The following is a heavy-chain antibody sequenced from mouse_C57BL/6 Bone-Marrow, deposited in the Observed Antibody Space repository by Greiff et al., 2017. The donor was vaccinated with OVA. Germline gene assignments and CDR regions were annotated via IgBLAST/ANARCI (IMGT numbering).Heavy chain of an antibody. J-gene: IGHJ2*01. CDR3: ARRGGYYSGPYYCDD. V-gene: IGHV1-54*01. Sequence: VQLQQSGAELVRPGTSVKVSCKASGYAFTNYLIEWVKQRPGQGLEWIGVINPGSGGTNYNEKFKGKATLTADKSSSTAYMQLSSLTSEDSAVYFGARRGGYYSGPYYCDDWGQGTTLTVSS. CDR1: GYAFTNYL. D-gene: IGHD1-1*01. CDR2: INPGSGGT.